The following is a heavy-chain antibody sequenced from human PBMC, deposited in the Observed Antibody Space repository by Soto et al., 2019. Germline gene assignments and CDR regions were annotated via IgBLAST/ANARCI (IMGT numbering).Heavy chain of an antibody. CDR2: IIPILGIA. Sequence: QVQLVQSGAEVKKPGSSVKVSCKASGGTFSSYTISWVRQAPGQGLEWMGRIIPILGIANYAQKFQGRVTITADKTTSPAEMGARSLRSEDTDVYYCAREMGTTRTTSLVLHDYGDYDAFDLWGKGTMVTVSS. CDR1: GGTFSSYT. D-gene: IGHD4-17*01. J-gene: IGHJ3*01. CDR3: AREMGTTRTTSLVLHDYGDYDAFDL. V-gene: IGHV1-69*08.